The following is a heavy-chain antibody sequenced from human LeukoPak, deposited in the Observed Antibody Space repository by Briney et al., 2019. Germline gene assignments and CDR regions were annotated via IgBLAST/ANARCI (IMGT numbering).Heavy chain of an antibody. J-gene: IGHJ5*02. V-gene: IGHV4-34*01. D-gene: IGHD1-20*01. CDR1: GGSFSDYY. CDR3: ARDSYNWNVDAFDP. Sequence: PSETLSLTCAVDGGSFSDYYWSWIRQPPGKGLEWIGEINHSGSTDYNPSLKSRVTISIDKSKNHFSLKLTSVTAADTAIYYCARDSYNWNVDAFDPWGQGTLVTVSS. CDR2: INHSGST.